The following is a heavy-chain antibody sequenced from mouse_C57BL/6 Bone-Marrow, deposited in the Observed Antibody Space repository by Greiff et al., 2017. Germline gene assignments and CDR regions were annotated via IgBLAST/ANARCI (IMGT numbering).Heavy chain of an antibody. CDR2: IDPSDSYT. D-gene: IGHD1-1*01. CDR3: AREDYYGSSLDY. CDR1: GYTFTSYW. J-gene: IGHJ2*01. V-gene: IGHV1-69*01. Sequence: QVQLQQSVAELVMPGASVKLSCKASGYTFTSYWMHWVKQRPGQGLEWIGEIDPSDSYTNYNQKFKGKSTLTVDKSSSTAYMQLSSLTSEDSAVYYCAREDYYGSSLDYWGQGTTLTVSS.